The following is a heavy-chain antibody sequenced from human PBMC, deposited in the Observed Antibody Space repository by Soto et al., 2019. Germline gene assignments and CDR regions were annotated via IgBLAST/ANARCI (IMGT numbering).Heavy chain of an antibody. Sequence: EVQLVQSGAEVKKPGESLRISCKGSGYSFTSYWISWVRQMPGKGLEWMGRIDPIDSYTNYSPSFQGHVTISADKSTSTAYLQWSSLKASATTMYYCARRAHMSRRGETFSYYYYGMDVWGQGTTVTVSS. D-gene: IGHD3-16*01. CDR2: IDPIDSYT. J-gene: IGHJ6*02. CDR3: ARRAHMSRRGETFSYYYYGMDV. CDR1: GYSFTSYW. V-gene: IGHV5-10-1*01.